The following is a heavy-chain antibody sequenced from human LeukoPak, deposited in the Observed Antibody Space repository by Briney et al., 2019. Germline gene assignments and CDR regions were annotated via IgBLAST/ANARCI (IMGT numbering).Heavy chain of an antibody. Sequence: GGSLRLSCAASGFIFSSYWMHWVRQAPGKGLVWVARISTDGSNTGHADSVKGRFTISRDNAKDTLYLQMNSLGAEDTAVYYCVKHVSGSLFYFDYWGQRTLVTVSS. V-gene: IGHV3-74*01. CDR2: ISTDGSNT. CDR1: GFIFSSYW. D-gene: IGHD3-10*01. CDR3: VKHVSGSLFYFDY. J-gene: IGHJ4*02.